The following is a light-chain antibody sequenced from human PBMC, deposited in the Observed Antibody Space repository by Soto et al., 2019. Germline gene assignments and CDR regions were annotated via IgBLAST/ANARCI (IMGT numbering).Light chain of an antibody. CDR3: GSWDSSLSAYV. J-gene: IGLJ1*01. Sequence: QSVLTQPPSVSGAPGQRVTISCTGSSSNIGAGYDVHWYQQLPETAPKLLIYDDNKRPSGIPDRFSGSKSGTSATLGITGFQTGDEADYYCGSWDSSLSAYVFGTGTKLTVL. CDR2: DDN. V-gene: IGLV1-51*01. CDR1: SSNIGAGYD.